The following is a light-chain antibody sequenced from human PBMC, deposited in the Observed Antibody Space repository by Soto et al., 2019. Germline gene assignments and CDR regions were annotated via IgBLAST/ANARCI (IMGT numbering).Light chain of an antibody. Sequence: DIQMTQSPSTLYASVEDRVTITCRASQSISSWLAWYQQKPGKAPKLLVYKASSLGSGVPSRFSGSGSGTEFTLTISSLQAEDFAIYYCQQYNSHSSYTFGQGTKLEIK. CDR2: KAS. J-gene: IGKJ2*01. CDR1: QSISSW. V-gene: IGKV1-5*03. CDR3: QQYNSHSSYT.